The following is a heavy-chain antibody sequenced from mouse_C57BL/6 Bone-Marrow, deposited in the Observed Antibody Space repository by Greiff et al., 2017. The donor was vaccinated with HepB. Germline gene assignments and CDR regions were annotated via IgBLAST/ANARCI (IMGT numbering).Heavy chain of an antibody. CDR2: IWRGGST. CDR3: AKRGKLRRDYAMDY. J-gene: IGHJ4*01. CDR1: GFSLTSYG. Sequence: VKVVESGPGLVQPSQSLSITCTVSGFSLTSYGVHWVRQSPGKGLEWLGVIWRGGSTDYNAAFMSRLSITKDNSKSQVFFKMNSLQADDTAIYYCAKRGKLRRDYAMDYWGQGTSVTVSS. V-gene: IGHV2-5*01.